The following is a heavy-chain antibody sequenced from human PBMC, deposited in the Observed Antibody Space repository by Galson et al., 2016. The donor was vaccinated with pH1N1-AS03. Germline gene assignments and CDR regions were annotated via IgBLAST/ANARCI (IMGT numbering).Heavy chain of an antibody. CDR2: VSDGGYTK. CDR1: GFTFSNYA. Sequence: SLRLSCAASGFTFSNYAIHWVRQAPGKGLQWVAVVSDGGYTKYYADSVRGRFTISRDNSENTVFLQMSSLTTEDTGLYYCARVVHEIRGQPNNWLDPWGQGTLVTVSS. D-gene: IGHD1-26*01. J-gene: IGHJ5*02. CDR3: ARVVHEIRGQPNNWLDP. V-gene: IGHV3-30*15.